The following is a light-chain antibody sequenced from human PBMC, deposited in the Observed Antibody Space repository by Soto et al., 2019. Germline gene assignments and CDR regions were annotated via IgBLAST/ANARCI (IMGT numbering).Light chain of an antibody. CDR1: SSDIGGYNY. V-gene: IGLV2-11*01. CDR2: DVS. CDR3: CSYAGTYTFDV. Sequence: QSALTQPRSVSGSPGQSVTISCTGTSSDIGGYNYVSWYQQHPGKAPKLMIYDVSKRPSGVPDRFSGSKSGNTASLTISGLQAEDEADYYCCSYAGTYTFDVFAPGTKLTVL. J-gene: IGLJ1*01.